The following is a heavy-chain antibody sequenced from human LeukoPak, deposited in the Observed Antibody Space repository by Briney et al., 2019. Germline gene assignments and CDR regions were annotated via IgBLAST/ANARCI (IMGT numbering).Heavy chain of an antibody. CDR1: GDSISSSSYY. J-gene: IGHJ4*02. Sequence: PSETLSLTCTVSGDSISSSSYYWGWIRQPPGKGLEWIASIYYSGNTYYNPSLKSRVTISVDTSNNQFSLKLTSVTAADTAVYYCARQDHIMVVIPPDWGQGTLVTVSS. CDR3: ARQDHIMVVIPPD. V-gene: IGHV4-39*01. CDR2: IYYSGNT. D-gene: IGHD2-21*01.